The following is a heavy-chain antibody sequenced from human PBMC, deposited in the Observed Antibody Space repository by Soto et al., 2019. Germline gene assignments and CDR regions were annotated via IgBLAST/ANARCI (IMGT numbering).Heavy chain of an antibody. CDR3: ARDDMYYYDSSGYSHFDY. CDR1: GGTFSSYT. D-gene: IGHD3-22*01. Sequence: SVKVSCKASGGTFSSYTISWVRQAPGQGLEWMGRIIPILGIANYAQKFQGRVTITADKSTSTAYMELSSLRSEDTAVYYCARDDMYYYDSSGYSHFDYWGQGTLVTVSS. J-gene: IGHJ4*02. CDR2: IIPILGIA. V-gene: IGHV1-69*04.